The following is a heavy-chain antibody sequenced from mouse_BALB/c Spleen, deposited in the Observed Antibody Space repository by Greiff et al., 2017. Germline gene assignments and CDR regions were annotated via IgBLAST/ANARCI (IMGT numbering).Heavy chain of an antibody. V-gene: IGHV1S29*02. Sequence: EVQLHQSGPELVKPGASVKISCKASGYTFTDYNMHWVKQSHGKSLEWIGYIYPYNGGTGYNQKFKSKATLTVDNSSSTAYMELRSLTSEDSAVYYCATTVVAGRGAMDYWGQGTSVTVSS. CDR3: ATTVVAGRGAMDY. D-gene: IGHD1-1*01. CDR1: GYTFTDYN. J-gene: IGHJ4*01. CDR2: IYPYNGGT.